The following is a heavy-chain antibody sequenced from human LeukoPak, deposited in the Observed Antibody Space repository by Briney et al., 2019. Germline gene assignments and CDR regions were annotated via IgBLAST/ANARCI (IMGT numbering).Heavy chain of an antibody. Sequence: GASVKVSCEASGGTFSSYAISWVRQAPGQGLEWMGGIIPIFGTANYAQKFQGRVTITADKSTSAAYMELSSLRSEDTAVYYCARGELAYYSGSGSYYGDAFDIWGQGTMVTVSS. J-gene: IGHJ3*02. CDR3: ARGELAYYSGSGSYYGDAFDI. CDR1: GGTFSSYA. CDR2: IIPIFGTA. V-gene: IGHV1-69*06. D-gene: IGHD3-10*01.